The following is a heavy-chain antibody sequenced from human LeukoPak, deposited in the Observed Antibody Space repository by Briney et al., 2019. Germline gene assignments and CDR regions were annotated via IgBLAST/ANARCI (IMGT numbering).Heavy chain of an antibody. CDR1: GFTFDNYA. D-gene: IGHD2-2*01. J-gene: IGHJ4*02. CDR3: AKGHSTSYYPLEDY. Sequence: GGSLRLSCAASGFTFDNYAMHWVRQAPGKGLEWVSLISENGANTFYSDSVRGRFTISRDNSRNLLSLQMNSLRTEDTAFYYCAKGHSTSYYPLEDYWGQGTLVTVSS. CDR2: ISENGANT. V-gene: IGHV3-43*02.